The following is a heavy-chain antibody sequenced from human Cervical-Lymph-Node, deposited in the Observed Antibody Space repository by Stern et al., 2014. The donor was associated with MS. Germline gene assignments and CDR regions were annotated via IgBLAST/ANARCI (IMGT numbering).Heavy chain of an antibody. CDR1: RFSISDYA. J-gene: IGHJ6*02. CDR2: ISYDGSSK. Sequence: VQLVESGGDVVQPVRSLRLSCAASRFSISDYAMHWVRQAPGKGLEWVATISYDGSSKRYADSVKGRFTISRDNLKNTVYVQMNSLRAEDTAVYYCTREDCSGGSCRGMDVWGQGTTVTVSS. D-gene: IGHD2-15*01. V-gene: IGHV3-30-3*01. CDR3: TREDCSGGSCRGMDV.